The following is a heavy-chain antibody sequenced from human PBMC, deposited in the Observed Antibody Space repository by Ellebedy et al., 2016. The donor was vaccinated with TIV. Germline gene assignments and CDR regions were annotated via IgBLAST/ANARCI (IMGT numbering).Heavy chain of an antibody. CDR2: IWYDGSNK. CDR1: GFTFSSYG. V-gene: IGHV3-33*01. CDR3: ARDSVYGSGSYCLDN. J-gene: IGHJ4*02. D-gene: IGHD3-10*01. Sequence: GESLKIPCAAPGFTFSSYGMHWVRQAPGQGLQWVAVIWYDGSNKYYADSVKGRFTISRDNSKHTLHLQMNSLRAEDTAVYYCARDSVYGSGSYCLDNWGQGTLVTVSS.